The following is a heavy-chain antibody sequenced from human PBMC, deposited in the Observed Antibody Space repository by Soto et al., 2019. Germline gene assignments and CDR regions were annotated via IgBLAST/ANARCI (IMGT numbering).Heavy chain of an antibody. Sequence: QVQLVQSGAEVKKPGASVKVSCKASGYTFTSYAMHWVRQAPGQRLEWMGWINAGNGNTKYLQKFQGRVTITRDTSASTVCMELSSLRSEDTAVYYCARGPGGPDGPGDYWGQGTLVTVSS. V-gene: IGHV1-3*01. CDR3: ARGPGGPDGPGDY. CDR1: GYTFTSYA. CDR2: INAGNGNT. D-gene: IGHD2-15*01. J-gene: IGHJ4*02.